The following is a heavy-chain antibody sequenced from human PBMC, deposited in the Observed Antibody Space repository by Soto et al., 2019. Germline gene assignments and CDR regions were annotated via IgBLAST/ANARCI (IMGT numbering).Heavy chain of an antibody. CDR1: GFTFSGYW. J-gene: IGHJ4*02. CDR3: ARGGSESDY. Sequence: EVQLVESGGGLVQPGGSLRLSCAASGFTFSGYWMTWVRQAPGKGLEWVANIKEDGSEKNYVDSVEGRFTISRDNAKNSLYLQMNSLRVDDTAVYYCARGGSESDYWGQGTLVTVSS. CDR2: IKEDGSEK. V-gene: IGHV3-7*01. D-gene: IGHD3-16*01.